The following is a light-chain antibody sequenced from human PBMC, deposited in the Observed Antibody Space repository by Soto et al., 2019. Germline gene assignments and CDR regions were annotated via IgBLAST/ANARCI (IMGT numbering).Light chain of an antibody. CDR2: AAS. J-gene: IGKJ5*01. CDR3: LHHNSYPIT. V-gene: IGKV1-17*01. CDR1: QGIRND. Sequence: DIQMTQSRSSLAPSVRDRVTITCGASQGIRNDLRWYQQKPGKAPKRLIYAASSLQSGVPARFSCSGAGTECPFSFSSLQPEDFASHYCLHHNSYPITFGRGTRLEIK.